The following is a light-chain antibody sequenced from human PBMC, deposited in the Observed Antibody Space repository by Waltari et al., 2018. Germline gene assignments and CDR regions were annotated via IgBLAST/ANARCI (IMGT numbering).Light chain of an antibody. V-gene: IGKV3-15*01. CDR3: QQYNNWPPMYT. CDR2: GAS. Sequence: EIVMTQSPATLSVSPGARAPLSCRASQSVSSNLAWYQQKPGQAPRLLIYGASTRATGIPARFSGSGSGTEFTLTISSLQSEDFAVYYCQQYNNWPPMYTFGQGTKLEIK. CDR1: QSVSSN. J-gene: IGKJ2*01.